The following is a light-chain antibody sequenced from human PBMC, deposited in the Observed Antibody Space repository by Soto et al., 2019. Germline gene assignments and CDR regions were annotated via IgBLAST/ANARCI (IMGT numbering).Light chain of an antibody. CDR3: QHAYVAPYS. CDR2: SAS. CDR1: QDINVY. J-gene: IGKJ2*03. Sequence: DIQMTQSPSSVSASIGDTVTITCRASQDINVYLNWYQQKPGEVPKLLIYSASTLHSGVPSRFTGSGSETDFTLTIRSLQPEDFATYYCQHAYVAPYSLGQGTKVDIK. V-gene: IGKV1-39*01.